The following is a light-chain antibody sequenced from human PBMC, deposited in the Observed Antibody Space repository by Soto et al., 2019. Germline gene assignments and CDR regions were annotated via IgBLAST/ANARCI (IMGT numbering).Light chain of an antibody. CDR3: CSYAGTSYV. V-gene: IGLV2-23*02. CDR2: EVN. Sequence: QSALTQPASVSGSPGQSITISCTGNSSDVGSYDAVSWYQHHPGKVPKLMIYEVNKRPSGVSYRFSGSKSGNTASLTISGLQAEDEADYYCCSYAGTSYVFGSGTKVTVL. CDR1: SSDVGSYDA. J-gene: IGLJ1*01.